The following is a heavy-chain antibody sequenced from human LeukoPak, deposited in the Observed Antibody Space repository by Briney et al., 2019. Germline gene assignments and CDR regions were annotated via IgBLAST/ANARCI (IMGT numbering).Heavy chain of an antibody. Sequence: SETPSLTCTVSGGSISSYYWSWIRQPPGKGLEWIGYIYYSGSTNYNPSLKSRVTISVDTSKNQFSLKLSSVTAADTAVYYCARDRGGYSSSGFDPWGQGTLVTVSS. V-gene: IGHV4-59*01. D-gene: IGHD6-6*01. CDR3: ARDRGGYSSSGFDP. J-gene: IGHJ5*02. CDR1: GGSISSYY. CDR2: IYYSGST.